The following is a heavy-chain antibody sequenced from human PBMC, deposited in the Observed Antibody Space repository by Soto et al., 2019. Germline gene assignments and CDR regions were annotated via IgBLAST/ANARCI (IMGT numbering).Heavy chain of an antibody. CDR3: ARAMKDCSGGSCHLNPYFDY. V-gene: IGHV1-69*13. D-gene: IGHD2-15*01. CDR1: GGTFSSYS. Sequence: SVKVSCKASGGTFSSYSISWVRQAPGQGLEWMGGIIPIFGTANYAQKFQGRVTITADESTSTAYMELSSLRSEDTAVYYCARAMKDCSGGSCHLNPYFDYWGQGTLVTVSS. CDR2: IIPIFGTA. J-gene: IGHJ4*02.